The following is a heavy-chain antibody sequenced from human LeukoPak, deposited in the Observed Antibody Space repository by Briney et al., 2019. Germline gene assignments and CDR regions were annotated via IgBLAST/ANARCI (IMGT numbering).Heavy chain of an antibody. Sequence: ASVKVSCKVSGYTLTELSMHWVRQAPGKGLGWMGGFDPEDGETIYAQKFQGRVTMTEDTSTDTAYMELSSLRSEDTAVYYCATGRGHATMVRGRSLNGGLCFDYWGQGTLVTVSS. V-gene: IGHV1-24*01. CDR2: FDPEDGET. CDR3: ATGRGHATMVRGRSLNGGLCFDY. CDR1: GYTLTELS. D-gene: IGHD3-10*01. J-gene: IGHJ4*02.